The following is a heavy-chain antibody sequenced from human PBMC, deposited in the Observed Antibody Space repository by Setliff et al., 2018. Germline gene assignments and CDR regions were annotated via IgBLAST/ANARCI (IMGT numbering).Heavy chain of an antibody. CDR1: GFMFGSYA. Sequence: GSLRLSCAASGFMFGSYAMHWVRQSPGKGLEWVAVISYVGSHQYYADSVRGRFTISRDNSKNTLFLQMNSLRSEDTAIYSCARDGKQFYYDSTGYYRNWFDPWGQGTLVTVSS. CDR2: ISYVGSHQ. V-gene: IGHV3-30*04. CDR3: ARDGKQFYYDSTGYYRNWFDP. D-gene: IGHD3-22*01. J-gene: IGHJ5*02.